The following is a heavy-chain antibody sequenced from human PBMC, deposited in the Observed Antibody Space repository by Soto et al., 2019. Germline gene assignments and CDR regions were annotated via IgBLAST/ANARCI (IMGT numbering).Heavy chain of an antibody. J-gene: IGHJ4*02. D-gene: IGHD6-19*01. CDR2: VTKDGNVI. Sequence: EVQLVESGGGLVQPGGSLRLSCAASGFTFSAYWMHWVRQAPGKGLVWVARVTKDGNVISYADSVKGRFTISRDNAKNTVYLQRSSLGVEDTAVYYWARGGNGCFDCWGQGTLVTVSS. CDR3: ARGGNGCFDC. CDR1: GFTFSAYW. V-gene: IGHV3-74*01.